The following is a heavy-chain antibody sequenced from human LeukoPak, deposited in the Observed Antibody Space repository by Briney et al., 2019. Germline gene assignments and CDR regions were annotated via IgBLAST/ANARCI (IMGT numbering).Heavy chain of an antibody. Sequence: SETLSLTCTVSGGSISSYYWSWIRQPPGKGLEWIGYIYHSGSTYYSPSLKSRVTISVDRSKNQFSLKLSSVTAADTAVYYCARGIFGDINWFDPWGQGTLVTVSS. CDR3: ARGIFGDINWFDP. CDR2: IYHSGST. D-gene: IGHD3-3*01. CDR1: GGSISSYY. V-gene: IGHV4-59*12. J-gene: IGHJ5*02.